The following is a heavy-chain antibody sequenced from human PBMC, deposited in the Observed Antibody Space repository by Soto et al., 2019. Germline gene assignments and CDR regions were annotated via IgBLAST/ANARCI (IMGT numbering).Heavy chain of an antibody. CDR3: ARDKALNNAALTMAY. CDR2: IIPFASIP. V-gene: IGHV1-69*04. CDR1: GDSFSSYI. J-gene: IGHJ4*02. D-gene: IGHD6-13*01. Sequence: QVQLVQSGAEVKKPGSSVKVSCKASGDSFSSYIIGWVRQAPGQGLEWMGRIIPFASIPNYAQKFQGRLTLTADKSTSTDYMDLTSLPSENTAVYYCARDKALNNAALTMAYWGQGTLVTVSS.